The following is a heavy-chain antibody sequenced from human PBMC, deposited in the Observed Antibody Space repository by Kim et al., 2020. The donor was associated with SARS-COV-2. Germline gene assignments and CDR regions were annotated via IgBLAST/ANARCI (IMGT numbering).Heavy chain of an antibody. J-gene: IGHJ4*02. CDR3: ARSYSYAFDC. V-gene: IGHV3-7*01. Sequence: GGSLRLSCGASGFTFSYYWMTWIRQAPGKGPEWVANINEDGSVKQYVDSVKGRFTISRDNAKNSLYLQMNSLRDEDTAVYYCARSYSYAFDCGGQGTLVTVSS. CDR2: INEDGSVK. D-gene: IGHD3-16*01. CDR1: GFTFSYYW.